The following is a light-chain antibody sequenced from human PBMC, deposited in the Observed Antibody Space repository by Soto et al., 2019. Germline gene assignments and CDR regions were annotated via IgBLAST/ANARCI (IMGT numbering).Light chain of an antibody. V-gene: IGLV3-21*02. CDR1: NIGRKS. J-gene: IGLJ1*01. CDR3: QVWDSVTDPNYV. Sequence: SYELTQPPSVSVAPGQSARITCGGDNIGRKSVHWYQQRPGQAPVLVVFDDRDRPSGIPERFSGSNFENTATLTISRVEAGDEADYYCQVWDSVTDPNYVFGPGTKVTVL. CDR2: DDR.